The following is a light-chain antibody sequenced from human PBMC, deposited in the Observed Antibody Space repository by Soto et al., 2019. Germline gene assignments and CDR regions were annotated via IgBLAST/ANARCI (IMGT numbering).Light chain of an antibody. CDR3: LQASNFPRT. V-gene: IGKV1-33*01. J-gene: IGKJ1*01. CDR1: QDISNY. CDR2: DAS. Sequence: DIQMTQSPSSLSASVGDRVTITCQASQDISNYLNWYQQKPGKAPKLLIYDASNLETGVPSRFSGSGSGTDFTFTISSLQPEDIATYYCLQASNFPRTFGPGTKVDIK.